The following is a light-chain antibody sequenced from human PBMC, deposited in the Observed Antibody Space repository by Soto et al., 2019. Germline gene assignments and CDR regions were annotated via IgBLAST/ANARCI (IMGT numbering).Light chain of an antibody. Sequence: QSALTQPASVSGSPGQSITISCTGSSSDVGGYKYVSWYQQYPGKAPKLMIYEVSNRPSGVSNRFSGSKSGNTASLTISGLQAEDEAGYYCSSYTSSSYVVFGGGTKLTVL. CDR2: EVS. J-gene: IGLJ2*01. CDR1: SSDVGGYKY. CDR3: SSYTSSSYVV. V-gene: IGLV2-14*01.